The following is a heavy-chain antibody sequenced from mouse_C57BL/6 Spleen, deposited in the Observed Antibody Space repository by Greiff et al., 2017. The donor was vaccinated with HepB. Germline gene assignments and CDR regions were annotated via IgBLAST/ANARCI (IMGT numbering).Heavy chain of an antibody. CDR3: ARSYYDYDDAMDY. CDR1: GYAFSSYW. Sequence: VQLQQSGAELVKPGASVKISCKASGYAFSSYWMNWVKQRPGKGLEWIGQIYPGDGDTNYNGKFKGKATLTADKSSSTAYMQLSSLTSEDSAVYFCARSYYDYDDAMDYWGQGTSVTVSS. D-gene: IGHD2-4*01. CDR2: IYPGDGDT. V-gene: IGHV1-80*01. J-gene: IGHJ4*01.